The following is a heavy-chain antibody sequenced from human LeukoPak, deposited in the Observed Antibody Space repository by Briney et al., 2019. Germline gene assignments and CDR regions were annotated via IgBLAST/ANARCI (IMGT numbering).Heavy chain of an antibody. CDR3: ARGGAAAGFNP. J-gene: IGHJ5*02. Sequence: PSETLSLTCTVSGGSISSSSYYWSWIRQPPGKGLEWIGEINHSGSTNYNPSLKSRVTISVDTSKNQFSLKLSSVTAADTAVYYCARGGAAAGFNPWGQGTLVTVSS. CDR1: GGSISSSSYY. D-gene: IGHD6-13*01. V-gene: IGHV4-39*07. CDR2: INHSGST.